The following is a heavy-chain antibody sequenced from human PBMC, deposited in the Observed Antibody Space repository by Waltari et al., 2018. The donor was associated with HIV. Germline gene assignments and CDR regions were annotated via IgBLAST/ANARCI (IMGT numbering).Heavy chain of an antibody. CDR3: ARVLPAHYYDSSGYSY. Sequence: QVQLQQWGAGLLKPSETLSLTCAVYGGSFSGYSWSWIRQPPGKGMEWIGEINHSGSTNYNPSLKSRVTISVDTSKNQFSLKLSSVTAADTAVYYCARVLPAHYYDSSGYSYWGQEPWSPSPQ. D-gene: IGHD3-22*01. V-gene: IGHV4-34*01. J-gene: IGHJ4*01. CDR2: INHSGST. CDR1: GGSFSGYS.